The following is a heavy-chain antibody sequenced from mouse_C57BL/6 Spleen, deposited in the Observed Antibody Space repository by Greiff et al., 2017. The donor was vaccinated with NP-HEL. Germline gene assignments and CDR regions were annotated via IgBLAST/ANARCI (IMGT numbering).Heavy chain of an antibody. V-gene: IGHV1-7*01. CDR1: GYTFTSYW. Sequence: QVHVKQSGAELAKPGASVKLSCKASGYTFTSYWMHWVKQRPGQGLEWIGYINPSSGYTKYNQKFKDKATLTADKSSSTAYMQLSSLTYEDSAVYYCASFTTPIDYLGQGTTLTVSS. D-gene: IGHD1-1*01. CDR3: ASFTTPIDY. J-gene: IGHJ2*01. CDR2: INPSSGYT.